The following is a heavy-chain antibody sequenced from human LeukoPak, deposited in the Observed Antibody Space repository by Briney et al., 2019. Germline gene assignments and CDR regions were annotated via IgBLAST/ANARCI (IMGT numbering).Heavy chain of an antibody. D-gene: IGHD2-15*01. CDR2: INHSGST. CDR1: GGSFSGYY. Sequence: PSETLSLTCAVYGGSFSGYYWSWIRQPPGKGLEWIGEINHSGSTNYNPSLKSRVTISVDKSKNQFSLKLSSVTAADTAVYYCARGGLYCSGGSCYLDYWGQGTLVTVSS. CDR3: ARGGLYCSGGSCYLDY. V-gene: IGHV4-34*01. J-gene: IGHJ4*02.